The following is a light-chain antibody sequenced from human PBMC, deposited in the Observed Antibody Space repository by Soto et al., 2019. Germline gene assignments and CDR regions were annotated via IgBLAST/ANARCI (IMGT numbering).Light chain of an antibody. V-gene: IGLV2-14*01. J-gene: IGLJ1*01. CDR3: SSYTSSSKL. CDR2: EVS. Sequence: QSVLTQPASVSGSPGQSITISCTGTSSDVGGYNYVSWYQQHPGKAPKLMIYEVSNRPSGVSNRFSGSKSGNTASLTISGLQADDEADYYCSSYTSSSKLFGTGTKVTVL. CDR1: SSDVGGYNY.